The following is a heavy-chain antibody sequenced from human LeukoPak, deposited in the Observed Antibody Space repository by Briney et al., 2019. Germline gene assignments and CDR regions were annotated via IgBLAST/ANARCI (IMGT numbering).Heavy chain of an antibody. CDR3: AKDLTVTTGVGFDY. J-gene: IGHJ4*02. D-gene: IGHD4-17*01. Sequence: GGSLRLSCAAPGFTFSSYAMSWVRQAPGKGLEWVSAISGSGGSTYYADSVKGRFTISRDNSKNTLYLQMNSLRAEDTAVYYCAKDLTVTTGVGFDYWGQGTLVTVSS. CDR1: GFTFSSYA. V-gene: IGHV3-23*01. CDR2: ISGSGGST.